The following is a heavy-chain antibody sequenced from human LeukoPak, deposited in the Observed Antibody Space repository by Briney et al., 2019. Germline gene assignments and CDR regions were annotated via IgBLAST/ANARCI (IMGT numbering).Heavy chain of an antibody. D-gene: IGHD6-19*01. V-gene: IGHV3-13*01. CDR1: GFTFINYD. CDR2: SGIRCNA. CDR3: ARGGIHVSGIDEFDY. J-gene: IGHJ4*02. Sequence: PGGSLRLSCAVSGFTFINYDKHWVRRVMGKGLEWVSASGIRCNANYSGYVKGRCTISRENAERSLYLQMNSLRAEDTAVYYCARGGIHVSGIDEFDYWGQGTLVTVSS.